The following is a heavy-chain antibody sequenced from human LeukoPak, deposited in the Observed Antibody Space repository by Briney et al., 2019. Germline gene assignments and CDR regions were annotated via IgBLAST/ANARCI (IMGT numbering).Heavy chain of an antibody. Sequence: GASVNVSCKASGYTFTSYGISWVRQAPGQGLEWMGWISAYNGNTNYAQKLQGRVTMTTDTSTSTAYMELRSLRSDDTAVYYCARPRYCSSTSCLMPDYWGQGTLVTVSS. V-gene: IGHV1-18*04. CDR2: ISAYNGNT. CDR3: ARPRYCSSTSCLMPDY. J-gene: IGHJ4*02. CDR1: GYTFTSYG. D-gene: IGHD2-2*01.